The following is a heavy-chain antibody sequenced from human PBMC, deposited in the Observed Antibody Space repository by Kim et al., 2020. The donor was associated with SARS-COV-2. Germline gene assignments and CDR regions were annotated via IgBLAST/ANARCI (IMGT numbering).Heavy chain of an antibody. CDR3: ARDYDSSGYYFPYFDY. D-gene: IGHD3-22*01. V-gene: IGHV3-30*04. Sequence: GGSLRLSCAASGFTFSSYAMHWVRQAPGKGLEWLAVISYDGSNKYYADSVKGRFTISRDNSKNTLYLQMNSLRAEDTAVYYCARDYDSSGYYFPYFDYWGQGTLVTVSS. CDR2: ISYDGSNK. CDR1: GFTFSSYA. J-gene: IGHJ4*02.